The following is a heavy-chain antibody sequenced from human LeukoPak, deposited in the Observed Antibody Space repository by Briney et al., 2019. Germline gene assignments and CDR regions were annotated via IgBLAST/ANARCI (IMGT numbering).Heavy chain of an antibody. V-gene: IGHV4-39*01. CDR1: GGSISSSSYY. Sequence: PSETLSLXCTVSGGSISSSSYYWGWIRQPPGKGLEWIGSIYYSGSTYYNPSLKSRVTISVDTSKNQFSLKLSSVTAADTAVYYCARHSSQDIVVVPASVFDPWGQGTLVTVSS. CDR3: ARHSSQDIVVVPASVFDP. CDR2: IYYSGST. D-gene: IGHD2-2*01. J-gene: IGHJ5*02.